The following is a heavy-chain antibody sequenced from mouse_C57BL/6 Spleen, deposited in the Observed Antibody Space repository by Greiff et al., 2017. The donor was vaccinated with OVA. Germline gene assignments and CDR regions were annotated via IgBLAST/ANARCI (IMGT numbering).Heavy chain of an antibody. CDR1: GYTFTSYW. CDR3: ARKGQDYGYPFDY. D-gene: IGHD2-2*01. V-gene: IGHV1-50*01. CDR2: IDPSDSYT. J-gene: IGHJ2*01. Sequence: QVQLQQPGAELVKPGASVKLSCKASGYTFTSYWMQWVKQRPGQGLEWIGEIDPSDSYTNYNQKFKGKATLTVDTSSSTAYMQLSSLTSEDSAVYYCARKGQDYGYPFDYWGQGTTLTVSS.